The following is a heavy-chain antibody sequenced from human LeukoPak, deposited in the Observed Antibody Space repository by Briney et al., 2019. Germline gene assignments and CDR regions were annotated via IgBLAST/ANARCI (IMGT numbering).Heavy chain of an antibody. CDR2: INPNSGGT. V-gene: IGHV1-2*02. J-gene: IGHJ6*02. CDR1: GYTFTGYY. Sequence: ASVKVSCKASGYTFTGYYMHWVRQAPGQGLGWMGWINPNSGGTNYAQKFQGRVTMTRDTSISTAYMELSRLRSDDTAVYYCASTGGDYDYYGMDVWGQGTTVTVSS. D-gene: IGHD2-8*02. CDR3: ASTGGDYDYYGMDV.